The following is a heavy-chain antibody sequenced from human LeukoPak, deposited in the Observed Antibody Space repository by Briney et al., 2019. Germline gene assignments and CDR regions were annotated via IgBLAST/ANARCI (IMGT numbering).Heavy chain of an antibody. CDR3: ARLGKEDIVVVPAAAGPRFDP. V-gene: IGHV4-34*01. CDR1: GGSFSGYY. CDR2: INHSGST. D-gene: IGHD2-2*01. Sequence: SETLSLTCAVYGGSFSGYYWSWIRQPPGKGLEWIGGINHSGSTNYNPSLKSRVTISVDTSKNQFSLKLSSVTAADTAVYYCARLGKEDIVVVPAAAGPRFDPWGQGTLVTVSS. J-gene: IGHJ5*02.